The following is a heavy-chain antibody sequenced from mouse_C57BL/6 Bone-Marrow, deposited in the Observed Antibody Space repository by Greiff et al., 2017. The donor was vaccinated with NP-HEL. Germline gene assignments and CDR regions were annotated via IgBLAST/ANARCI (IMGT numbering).Heavy chain of an antibody. V-gene: IGHV1-54*01. D-gene: IGHD1-1*01. Sequence: VQLQQSGAELVRPGTSVKVSCTASGYAFTNYLIEWVNQRPGQGLEWIGVLNPGSGGTNYNEKFKGKATLTADKSSSTAYMQLSSLTSEDSEVYFWERKGNYYGSSWYFDVWGTGTTVTVSS. J-gene: IGHJ1*03. CDR2: LNPGSGGT. CDR3: ERKGNYYGSSWYFDV. CDR1: GYAFTNYL.